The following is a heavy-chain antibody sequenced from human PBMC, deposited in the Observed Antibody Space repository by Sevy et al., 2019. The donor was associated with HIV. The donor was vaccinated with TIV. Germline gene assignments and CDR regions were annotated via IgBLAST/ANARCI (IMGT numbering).Heavy chain of an antibody. D-gene: IGHD6-13*01. CDR2: IRSKAYGGTT. CDR1: GFTFGDYA. J-gene: IGHJ5*02. CDR3: TREAQSPWQQLVSNWFDP. V-gene: IGHV3-49*04. Sequence: GESLRLSCTASGFTFGDYAMSWVRQAPGKGLEWVGFIRSKAYGGTTEYAASVKGRFTISRDDSKSIAYLQMNSLKTEDTAVYYCTREAQSPWQQLVSNWFDPWGQGTLVTVSS.